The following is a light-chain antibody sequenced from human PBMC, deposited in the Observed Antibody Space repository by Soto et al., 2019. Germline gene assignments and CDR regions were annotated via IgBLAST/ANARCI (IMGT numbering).Light chain of an antibody. CDR2: GGS. J-gene: IGKJ5*01. Sequence: EVVMTQSPATLSVSPGEGATLSCRASQSVSTNLGWYQQKPGQAPRLLIYGGSIRATGIPARFSGSGSGTEFTLTISSLQSEDFAVYYCQQYHKWPITFGQGTRLDIK. CDR3: QQYHKWPIT. CDR1: QSVSTN. V-gene: IGKV3-15*01.